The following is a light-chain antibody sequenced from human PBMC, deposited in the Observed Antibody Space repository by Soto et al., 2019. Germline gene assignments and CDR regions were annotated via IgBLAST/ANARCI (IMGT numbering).Light chain of an antibody. CDR1: QGISNC. V-gene: IGKV1-27*01. CDR2: DAS. J-gene: IGKJ4*01. CDR3: QQYNSSPRT. Sequence: DVRMTQAPSSLSASVGERVTITCRASQGISNCLAWYQQKPGKVPKLLIYDASILPSGVPSRFSGSGSGTDFTLTISSLQPEDVATYYCQQYNSSPRTFGGGTKVEIK.